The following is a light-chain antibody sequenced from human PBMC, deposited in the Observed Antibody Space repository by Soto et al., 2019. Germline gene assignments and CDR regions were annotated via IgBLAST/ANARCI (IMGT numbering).Light chain of an antibody. CDR1: QTISSW. Sequence: DIQMTQSPSTLSGSVGDRVTITCRASQTISSWLAWYQQKPGKAPKLLIYKASTLKSGVPSRFSGSCSGPEFTRTNSSLQPDAVVTYYCQQYNRYSEAFGQGTKVELK. CDR3: QQYNRYSEA. V-gene: IGKV1-5*03. CDR2: KAS. J-gene: IGKJ1*01.